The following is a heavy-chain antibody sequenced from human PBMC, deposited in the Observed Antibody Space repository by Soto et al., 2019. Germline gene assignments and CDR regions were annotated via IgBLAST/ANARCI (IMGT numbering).Heavy chain of an antibody. Sequence: ASVKVSCKASGYSFTSYGISWVRQAPGQGLEWMGWISAYNGNTNYAQKLQGRVTMTTDTSTSTAYMELRSLRSDDTAVYYCARDRGSILVVTDNLSAPWGQGSLVLVSS. V-gene: IGHV1-18*04. CDR3: ARDRGSILVVTDNLSAP. J-gene: IGHJ5*02. CDR1: GYSFTSYG. D-gene: IGHD3-22*01. CDR2: ISAYNGNT.